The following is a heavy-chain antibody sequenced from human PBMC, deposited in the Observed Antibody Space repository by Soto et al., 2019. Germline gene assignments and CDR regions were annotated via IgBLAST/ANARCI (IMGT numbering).Heavy chain of an antibody. J-gene: IGHJ5*02. V-gene: IGHV3-66*01. CDR2: IYSGGST. D-gene: IGHD5-18*01. Sequence: PWGSLRLSCAASGFTVSSNYMSWVRQAPGKGLEWVSVIYSGGSTYYADSVKGRFTISRDNSKNTLYLQMNSLRAEDTAVYYCARDPTATPMSPSWGQGTLVTVSS. CDR3: ARDPTATPMSPS. CDR1: GFTVSSNY.